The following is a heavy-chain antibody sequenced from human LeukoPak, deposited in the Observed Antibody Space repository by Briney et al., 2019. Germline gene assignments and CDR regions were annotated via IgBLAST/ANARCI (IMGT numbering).Heavy chain of an antibody. Sequence: GGSLRLSCAASGFTFSSYAMSWVRQAPGKGLEWVSAISGSGGSTYYADSVKGRFTISRDNSKNTLYLQMNSLRAEDTAVYYCAKDIRTEVRGVMKHLLYYYYGMDVWGQGTTVTVSS. J-gene: IGHJ6*02. CDR2: ISGSGGST. CDR1: GFTFSSYA. CDR3: AKDIRTEVRGVMKHLLYYYYGMDV. V-gene: IGHV3-23*01. D-gene: IGHD3-10*01.